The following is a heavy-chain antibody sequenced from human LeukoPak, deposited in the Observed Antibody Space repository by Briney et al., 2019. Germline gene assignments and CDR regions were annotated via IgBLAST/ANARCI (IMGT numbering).Heavy chain of an antibody. D-gene: IGHD2-2*01. CDR1: GLTFSSYA. V-gene: IGHV3-23*01. CDR2: VTGSGGNT. Sequence: PGGSLRLSCAASGLTFSSYAMSWVRQAPGKGLEWVSAVTGSGGNTYYANSVKGRFTISRDNSKNTLHLRMNSLRAEDTAVYYCAKDREVIVPAAGDYWGQGTLVTVSS. CDR3: AKDREVIVPAAGDY. J-gene: IGHJ4*02.